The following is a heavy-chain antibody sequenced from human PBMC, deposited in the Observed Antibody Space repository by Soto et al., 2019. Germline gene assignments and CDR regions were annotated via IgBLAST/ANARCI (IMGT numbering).Heavy chain of an antibody. J-gene: IGHJ4*02. CDR1: GFSLSTSGVG. V-gene: IGHV2-5*02. CDR3: AHLPWQHLGPRAPVVY. Sequence: SGPTLVNPTQTLTLTCTFSGFSLSTSGVGVGWIRQPPGKALEWLALIYWDDDKHYSPSLKSRLTITKDTSKNQVVLTMTNMDPVDTATFYCAHLPWQHLGPRAPVVYGGQETPVTVSS. D-gene: IGHD5-12*01. CDR2: IYWDDDK.